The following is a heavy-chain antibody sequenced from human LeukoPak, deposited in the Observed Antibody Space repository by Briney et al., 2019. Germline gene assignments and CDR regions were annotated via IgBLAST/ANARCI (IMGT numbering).Heavy chain of an antibody. CDR2: IYYSGST. J-gene: IGHJ3*02. Sequence: SETLSLTCTVSGGSISSYYWSWIRQHPGKGLEWIGYIYYSGSTYYNPFLKSRVTISVDTSKNQFSLKLSSVTAADTAVYYCARNYYDSSGYFAFDIWGQGTMVTVSS. V-gene: IGHV4-59*06. D-gene: IGHD3-22*01. CDR3: ARNYYDSSGYFAFDI. CDR1: GGSISSYY.